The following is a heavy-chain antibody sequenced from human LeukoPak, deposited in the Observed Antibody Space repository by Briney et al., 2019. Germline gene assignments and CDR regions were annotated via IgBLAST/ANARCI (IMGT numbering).Heavy chain of an antibody. D-gene: IGHD6-19*01. CDR2: INHSGST. J-gene: IGHJ6*02. V-gene: IGHV4-34*01. CDR3: ARDSAVAGDYYGMDV. Sequence: PSETLSLTCAVYGGSFSGYYWSWIRQPPGKGLEWIGEINHSGSTNYNPSLKSRVTISVDTSKNQFSLKLSSVTAADTAVYYCARDSAVAGDYYGMDVWGQGTTVTVSS. CDR1: GGSFSGYY.